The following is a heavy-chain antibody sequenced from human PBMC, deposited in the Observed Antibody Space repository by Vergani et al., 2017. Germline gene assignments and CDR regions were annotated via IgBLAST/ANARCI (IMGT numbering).Heavy chain of an antibody. V-gene: IGHV3-23*01. D-gene: IGHD3-22*01. CDR1: GFTFSSYA. Sequence: EVQLLESGGGLVQPGGSLRLSCAASGFTFSSYAMSWVRQAPGKGLEWVSAISGSGGSTYYADSVKGRVTISRDNSKNTLYLQMNSLRAEDTAVYYCAKDMIVDDRYFQHWGQGTLVTVSS. CDR2: ISGSGGST. CDR3: AKDMIVDDRYFQH. J-gene: IGHJ1*01.